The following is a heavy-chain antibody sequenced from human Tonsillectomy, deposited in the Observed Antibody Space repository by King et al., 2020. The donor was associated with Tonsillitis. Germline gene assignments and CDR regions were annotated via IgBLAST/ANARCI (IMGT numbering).Heavy chain of an antibody. V-gene: IGHV3-7*01. Sequence: VQLVESGGGLVQPGGSLRLSCAASGFTFSTYWMSWGRQAPGKGLEWVANIKQEGSEKYYMDSVKGRFTISRDNAKNSLYLQMNSLRAEDTAVYYCARDGADCSSTSCYWGQGTLVTVSS. CDR1: GFTFSTYW. CDR3: ARDGADCSSTSCY. CDR2: IKQEGSEK. J-gene: IGHJ4*02. D-gene: IGHD2-2*01.